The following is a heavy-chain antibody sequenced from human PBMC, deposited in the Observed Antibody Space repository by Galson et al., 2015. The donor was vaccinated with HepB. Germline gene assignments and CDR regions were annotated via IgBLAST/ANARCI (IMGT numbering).Heavy chain of an antibody. D-gene: IGHD2-15*01. CDR1: GFTFNNAW. V-gene: IGHV3-15*01. CDR3: IGTVVVVAATLIDIDY. CDR2: IKSKTDGGTT. J-gene: IGHJ4*02. Sequence: SLRLSCAASGFTFNNAWMSWVRQAPGKGLEWVGRIKSKTDGGTTDYAAPVKGRFTISRDDSKNTLYLQMNSLKTEDTAVYYCIGTVVVVAATLIDIDYWGQGTLVTVSS.